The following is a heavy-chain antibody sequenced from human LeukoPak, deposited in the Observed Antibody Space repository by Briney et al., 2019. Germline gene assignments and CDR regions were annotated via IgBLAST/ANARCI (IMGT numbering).Heavy chain of an antibody. CDR2: IYSSGST. J-gene: IGHJ3*02. CDR1: GGSINSYY. V-gene: IGHV4-59*08. CDR3: ARAIGAGYPLAVRGYYDSSGYYGGVGAFDI. Sequence: SETLSLTCTVSGGSINSYYWSWIRQPPGKGLEWIGYIYSSGSTKYNPSLKSRVTISVDTSKNHFSLKLTSVTAADTAVYYCARAIGAGYPLAVRGYYDSSGYYGGVGAFDIWGQGTMVTVSS. D-gene: IGHD3-22*01.